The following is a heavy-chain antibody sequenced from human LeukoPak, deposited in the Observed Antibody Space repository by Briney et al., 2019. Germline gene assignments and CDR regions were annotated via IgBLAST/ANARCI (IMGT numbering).Heavy chain of an antibody. D-gene: IGHD2-2*01. CDR2: VFYSGTT. J-gene: IGHJ4*02. V-gene: IGHV4-39*01. Sequence: SETLSLTCTVSGGSISSSSYYWAWICQPPGKGLEWIGSVFYSGTTYYNPSLKSRVTISVDTSKNQFSLKLRSVTAADTAVFYCARLPCSNNRCYVFDLWGQGTLVTVSS. CDR3: ARLPCSNNRCYVFDL. CDR1: GGSISSSSYY.